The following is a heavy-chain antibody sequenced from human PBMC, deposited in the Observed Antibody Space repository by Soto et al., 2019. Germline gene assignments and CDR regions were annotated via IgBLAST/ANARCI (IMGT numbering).Heavy chain of an antibody. D-gene: IGHD3-3*01. CDR2: ISLSRAYT. CDR3: ARRVDMEY. J-gene: IGHJ4*02. V-gene: IGHV3-11*06. CDR1: VFTFIDFD. Sequence: VGSLRLSCLASVFTFIDFDMSWIRQAPGKGLEWVSYISLSRAYTKYADSVKGRFTISRDNAKNSLYLQMSRLRAEETVVYYCARRVDMEYWGKGTRGNV.